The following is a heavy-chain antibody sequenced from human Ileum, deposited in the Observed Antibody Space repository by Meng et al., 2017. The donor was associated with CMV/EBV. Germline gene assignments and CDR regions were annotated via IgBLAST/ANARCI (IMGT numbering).Heavy chain of an antibody. J-gene: IGHJ5*02. CDR1: FSSYA. CDR3: ARDRHCSSTSCYRRDWFDP. D-gene: IGHD2-2*01. Sequence: FSSYAMHWVRQAPGKGLEWVAVISYDGSNKYYADSVKGRFTISRDNSKNTLYLQMNSLRAEDTAVYYCARDRHCSSTSCYRRDWFDPWGQGTLVTVSS. CDR2: ISYDGSNK. V-gene: IGHV3-30*04.